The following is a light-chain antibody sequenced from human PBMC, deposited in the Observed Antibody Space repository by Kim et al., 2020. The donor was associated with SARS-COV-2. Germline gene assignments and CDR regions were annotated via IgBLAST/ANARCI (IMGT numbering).Light chain of an antibody. CDR2: DVS. J-gene: IGLJ2*01. Sequence: QSALNQTRSVSGSHGQSVTISCTGTSSDVGGYNYVSWYQQHPGKAPKHILYDVSRRPSGVPDRFYGSKSGNTASLTISGLQAEDEADYHCCSYAGSYTLVFCAGTQLTVL. CDR3: CSYAGSYTLV. CDR1: SSDVGGYNY. V-gene: IGLV2-11*01.